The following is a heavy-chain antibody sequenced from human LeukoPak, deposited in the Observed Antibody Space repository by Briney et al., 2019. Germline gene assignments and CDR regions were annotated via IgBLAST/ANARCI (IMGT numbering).Heavy chain of an antibody. D-gene: IGHD6-19*01. J-gene: IGHJ6*02. V-gene: IGHV3-11*04. CDR1: GFTFSDYY. CDR3: ARDAVDQYYYYGMDV. CDR2: ISSSGSTI. Sequence: GGSLRLSCAASGFTFSDYYMSWIRQAPGKGLEWVSYISSSGSTIYYADSVKGRFTISRDNAKNSLYLQMNSLKAEDTAIYFCARDAVDQYYYYGMDVWGQGTTVTVSS.